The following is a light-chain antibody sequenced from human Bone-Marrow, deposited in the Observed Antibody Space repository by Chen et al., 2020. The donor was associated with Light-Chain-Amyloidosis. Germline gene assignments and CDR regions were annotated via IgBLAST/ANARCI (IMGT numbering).Light chain of an antibody. Sequence: QSALTQPASVSGSPGPSITTSCTGTSSDVGGDNPVSWYQQHPDKAPKLMIYEVTNRPSWVPDRFSGSKSDNTASLTISGLQTEDEADYFCSSYTITNTLVFGSGTRVTVL. V-gene: IGLV2-14*01. J-gene: IGLJ1*01. CDR2: EVT. CDR3: SSYTITNTLV. CDR1: SSDVGGDNP.